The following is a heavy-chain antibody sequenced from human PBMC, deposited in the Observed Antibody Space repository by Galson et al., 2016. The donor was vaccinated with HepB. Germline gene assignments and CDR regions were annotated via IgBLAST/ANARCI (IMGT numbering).Heavy chain of an antibody. V-gene: IGHV3-33*01. J-gene: IGHJ4*02. D-gene: IGHD3-9*01. Sequence: SLRLSCAASGFTFSSYGMHWVRQAPGKGLEWVALIWYDGGAKYYGDSVKGRFIISRDNSKNTLYLQMNSLRAEDTAVYYCARGTIYFDILAVCPDYCGQGVLVTVSS. CDR1: GFTFSSYG. CDR2: IWYDGGAK. CDR3: ARGTIYFDILAVCPDY.